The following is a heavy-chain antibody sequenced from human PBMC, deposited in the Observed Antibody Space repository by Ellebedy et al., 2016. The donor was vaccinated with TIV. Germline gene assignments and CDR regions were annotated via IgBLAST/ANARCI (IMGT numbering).Heavy chain of an antibody. V-gene: IGHV1-69*13. CDR3: AREKPYDSSGYYPYDAFDI. J-gene: IGHJ3*02. CDR2: IIPIFGTA. CDR1: VGTFSSYA. Sequence: AASVNVSCKASVGTFSSYAISWVRQAPGQGIEWMGGIIPIFGTANYAQKFQGRVTITADDSTSTAYMELSSLRSEDTAVYYCAREKPYDSSGYYPYDAFDIWGQGTMVTVSS. D-gene: IGHD3-22*01.